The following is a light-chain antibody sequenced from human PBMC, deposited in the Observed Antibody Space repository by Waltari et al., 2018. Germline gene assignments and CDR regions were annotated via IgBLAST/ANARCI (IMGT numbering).Light chain of an antibody. J-gene: IGKJ4*01. CDR3: QQRSNWPLT. V-gene: IGKV3-11*01. CDR1: QSVSSY. Sequence: EIVLTQSPATLSLSPGERATLSCRASQSVSSYLAWYQQKPGPAPRLLIYDAANRATGSPARFSGSGSGTDFTLTISSLEPEDFAVYYCQQRSNWPLTFGGGTKVEIK. CDR2: DAA.